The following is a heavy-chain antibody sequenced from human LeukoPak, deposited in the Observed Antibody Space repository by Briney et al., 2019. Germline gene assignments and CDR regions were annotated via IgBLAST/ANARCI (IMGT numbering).Heavy chain of an antibody. Sequence: QPGGSLRLSCAASGSTFDDYAMYGVRQAPGKGMEWGSFISWDGRSFVYAGSVKGRFTISRVKRKNSLSLQMNSLRAEDTALYYCAKEGYCSGGSCYYALDIWGQGTMVTVSS. J-gene: IGHJ3*02. D-gene: IGHD2-15*01. V-gene: IGHV3-43D*03. CDR3: AKEGYCSGGSCYYALDI. CDR2: ISWDGRSF. CDR1: GSTFDDYA.